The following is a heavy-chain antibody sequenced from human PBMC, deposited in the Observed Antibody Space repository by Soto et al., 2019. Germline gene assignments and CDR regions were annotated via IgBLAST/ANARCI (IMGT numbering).Heavy chain of an antibody. J-gene: IGHJ5*02. V-gene: IGHV4-31*03. CDR1: GDSISSGPNY. D-gene: IGHD3-22*01. Sequence: PSETLSLTCTVSGDSISSGPNYWSWIRQHPGKGLEWIGYIYYTGTTYYSPSLKSRVIMSLDTSKNQFSLILNSVTAADTAVYYCARVGPWVPYYYDSSPYTFENWFDPWGQGTLVTVSS. CDR3: ARVGPWVPYYYDSSPYTFENWFDP. CDR2: IYYTGTT.